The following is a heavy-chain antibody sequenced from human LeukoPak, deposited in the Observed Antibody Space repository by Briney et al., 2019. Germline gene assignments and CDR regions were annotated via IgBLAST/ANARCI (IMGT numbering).Heavy chain of an antibody. CDR1: GYRFTSYA. Sequence: ASVTVSCKASGYRFTSYAMNWVRQAPGQGLEWMGWISTKTGHPTYAQGFTGRFVFSSDTSVSTSYLQISSLKAEDTAVYYCASEGTVLDYWGQGTLVTVSS. J-gene: IGHJ4*02. CDR2: ISTKTGHP. D-gene: IGHD1-1*01. V-gene: IGHV7-4-1*02. CDR3: ASEGTVLDY.